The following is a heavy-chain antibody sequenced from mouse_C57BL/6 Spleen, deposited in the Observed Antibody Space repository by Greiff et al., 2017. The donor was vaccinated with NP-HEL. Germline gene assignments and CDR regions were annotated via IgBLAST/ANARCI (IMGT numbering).Heavy chain of an antibody. D-gene: IGHD1-1*01. CDR3: ARGSSYVASSRYFDV. V-gene: IGHV1-55*01. CDR2: IYPGSGST. CDR1: GYTFTSYW. Sequence: QVQLQQPGAELVKPGASVKMSCKASGYTFTSYWITWVKQRPGQGLEWIGDIYPGSGSTNYNEKFKSKATLTVDTSSSTAYMQLSSLTSEDSAVYYCARGSSYVASSRYFDVWGTGTTVTVSS. J-gene: IGHJ1*03.